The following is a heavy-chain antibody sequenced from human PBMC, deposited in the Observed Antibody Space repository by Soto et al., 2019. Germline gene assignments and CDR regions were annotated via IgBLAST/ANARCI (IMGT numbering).Heavy chain of an antibody. J-gene: IGHJ4*02. CDR1: GFALNTYGVA. D-gene: IGHD6-13*01. V-gene: IGHV2-5*02. Sequence: QITLKESGPTLVKPTQTLTLTCTFSGFALNTYGVAVAWIRQPPGKALEWIALIYWDDDKRYSPSLKCRLTITKDNSKIQVVLTMTNMDPVDTATSYCAQNRSVASAGTGYFDYWGQGTLVTVSS. CDR2: IYWDDDK. CDR3: AQNRSVASAGTGYFDY.